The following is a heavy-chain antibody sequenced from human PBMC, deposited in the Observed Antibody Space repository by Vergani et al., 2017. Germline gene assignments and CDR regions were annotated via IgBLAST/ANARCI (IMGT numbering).Heavy chain of an antibody. CDR3: ARDLIVVVPADYYYYGMDV. Sequence: QVQLVQSGAEVKKPGASVKVSCKASGYTFTSYYMHWVRQAPGQGLEWMGIINPSGGSTSYAQKFQGRVTMTRDTSTSTVYMELSSLRSDDTAVYYCARDLIVVVPADYYYYGMDVWGQGTTVTVSS. J-gene: IGHJ6*02. CDR1: GYTFTSYY. V-gene: IGHV1-46*01. D-gene: IGHD2-2*01. CDR2: INPSGGST.